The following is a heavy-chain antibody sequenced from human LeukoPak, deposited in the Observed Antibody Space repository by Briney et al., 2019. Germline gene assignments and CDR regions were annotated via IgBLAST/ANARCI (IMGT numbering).Heavy chain of an antibody. D-gene: IGHD5-12*01. CDR2: ISSDESNK. CDR1: GFTFRSYG. CDR3: AKDLGIVAASGHYYGMDV. V-gene: IGHV3-30*18. J-gene: IGHJ6*02. Sequence: GGSLRLSCVASGFTFRSYGIHWVRQAPGKGLEWVAVISSDESNKSYADSVKGRFTISRDNSENTLYLQMNSLRPEDTAVYYCAKDLGIVAASGHYYGMDVWGQGTTVTVSS.